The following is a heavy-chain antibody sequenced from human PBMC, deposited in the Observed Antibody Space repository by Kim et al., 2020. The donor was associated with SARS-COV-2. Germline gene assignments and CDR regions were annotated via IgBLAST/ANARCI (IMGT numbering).Heavy chain of an antibody. V-gene: IGHV3-30*18. Sequence: GGSLRLSCAASGFTFSSYGMHWVRQAPGKGLEWVAVISYDGSNKYYADSVKGRFTISRDNSKNTLYLQMNSLRAEDTAVYYCAKDVVGGNPFYFDYWGQGTLVTVSS. D-gene: IGHD2-15*01. J-gene: IGHJ4*02. CDR3: AKDVVGGNPFYFDY. CDR2: ISYDGSNK. CDR1: GFTFSSYG.